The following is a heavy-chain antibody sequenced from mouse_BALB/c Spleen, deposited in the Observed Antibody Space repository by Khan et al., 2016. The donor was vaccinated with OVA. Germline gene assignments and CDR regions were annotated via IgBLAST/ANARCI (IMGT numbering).Heavy chain of an antibody. CDR2: ISYSGST. CDR1: GYSITSDYA. CDR3: ARLGPGFTY. Sequence: EVQLQESGPGLVKPSQSLSLTCTVTGYSITSDYAWNWIRQFPGNKLEWMGYISYSGSTSYNPSPKSRISITRDTSKNQFFRQLNSVTTEDTATDYCARLGPGFTYWGQGTLVTVSA. V-gene: IGHV3-2*02. J-gene: IGHJ3*01. D-gene: IGHD4-1*01.